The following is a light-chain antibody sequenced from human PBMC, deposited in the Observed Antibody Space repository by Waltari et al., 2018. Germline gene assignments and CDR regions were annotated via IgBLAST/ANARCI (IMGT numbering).Light chain of an antibody. CDR1: QSVRTN. CDR3: HQYGTSPWT. CDR2: GAT. V-gene: IGKV3-20*01. Sequence: EIVMTQSPVTLSVSPGERAALSCRPSQSVRTNLAWYQQKPGQAPRLLIHGATHRATGIPDRFSGSTSGTDFSLTISRLEPEDFAVYYCHQYGTSPWTFGQGTKVEIK. J-gene: IGKJ1*01.